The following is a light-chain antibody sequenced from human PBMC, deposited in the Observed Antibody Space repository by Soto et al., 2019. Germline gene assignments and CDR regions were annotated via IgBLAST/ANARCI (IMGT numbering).Light chain of an antibody. J-gene: IGKJ4*01. CDR1: QGVGRY. V-gene: IGKV3-11*01. CDR2: DAS. CDR3: HQRSSWPLT. Sequence: EIVLTQSPGTLSLSPGESATLSCRASQGVGRYLAWYQQKPGQPPRLLIYDASTRATGIPGRFSGSGSGTDLTPTISRQTPEYFADYYSHQRSSWPLTFGAGTKVEI.